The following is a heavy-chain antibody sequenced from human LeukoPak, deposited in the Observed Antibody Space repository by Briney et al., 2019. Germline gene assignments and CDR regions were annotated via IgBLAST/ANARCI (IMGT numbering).Heavy chain of an antibody. CDR1: GGSISSGSYY. J-gene: IGHJ3*02. V-gene: IGHV4-61*02. CDR2: IYTSGST. CDR3: AREGIAVAGSAFDI. Sequence: PSETLPLTCTVSGGSISSGSYYWSWIRQPAGEGLEWIGRIYTSGSTNYNPSLKSRVTISVDTSKNQFSLTLSSVTAADTAVYYCAREGIAVAGSAFDIWGQGTMVTVSS. D-gene: IGHD6-19*01.